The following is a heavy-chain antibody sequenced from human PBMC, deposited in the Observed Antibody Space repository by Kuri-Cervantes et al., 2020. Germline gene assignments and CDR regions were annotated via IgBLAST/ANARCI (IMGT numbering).Heavy chain of an antibody. V-gene: IGHV1-69*05. CDR1: GGTFSTYA. J-gene: IGHJ5*02. D-gene: IGHD2-15*01. Sequence: SVKVSCKASGGTFSTYAISWVRQAPGQGLEWMGGIIPIFGTTNYAQKFQGRVTITTDESTSTAYMELSSLRSEDTAVYYCARLLAAPNNWFGPWGQGTLVTVSS. CDR3: ARLLAAPNNWFGP. CDR2: IIPIFGTT.